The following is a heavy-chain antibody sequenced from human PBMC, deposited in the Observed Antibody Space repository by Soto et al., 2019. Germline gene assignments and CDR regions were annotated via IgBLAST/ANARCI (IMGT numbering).Heavy chain of an antibody. CDR3: AKLIPGIAVAGTPGDH. CDR1: GFTFSSYG. J-gene: IGHJ4*02. D-gene: IGHD6-19*01. V-gene: IGHV3-30*18. Sequence: QVQLVESGGGVVQPGRSLRLSCAASGFTFSSYGMHWVRQAPGKGLEWVAVISYDGSNKYYADSVKGRFTISRDNSKNTLYLQMNSLRAEDTAVYYCAKLIPGIAVAGTPGDHWGQGTLVTVSS. CDR2: ISYDGSNK.